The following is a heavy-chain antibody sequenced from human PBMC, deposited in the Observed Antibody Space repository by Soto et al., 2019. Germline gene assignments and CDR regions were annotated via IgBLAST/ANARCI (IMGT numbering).Heavy chain of an antibody. CDR1: GFTSSLYV. CDR3: AKDCRMYYYDSSGS. CDR2: ISGSGGST. Sequence: GGSLRLSCAASGFTSSLYVMHWVLQATGKGLEWVSAISGSGGSTYYADSVKGRFTISRDNSKNTLYLQMNSLRAEDTAVYYCAKDCRMYYYDSSGSWGQGTLVTVSS. V-gene: IGHV3-23*01. J-gene: IGHJ5*02. D-gene: IGHD3-22*01.